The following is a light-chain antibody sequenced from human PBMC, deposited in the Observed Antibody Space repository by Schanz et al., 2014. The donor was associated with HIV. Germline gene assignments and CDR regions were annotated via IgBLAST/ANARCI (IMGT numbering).Light chain of an antibody. V-gene: IGLV2-11*01. CDR3: AAWDDSLNGPM. CDR2: SND. CDR1: SSDVGSYNY. Sequence: QSALTQPRSVSGSPGQSVTISCTGTSSDVGSYNYLSWYQHPPGMAPKLLIYSNDQRPSGVPGRFSGSKSGTSASLAISGLQSEDEADYHCAAWDDSLNGPMFGGGTKLTVL. J-gene: IGLJ3*02.